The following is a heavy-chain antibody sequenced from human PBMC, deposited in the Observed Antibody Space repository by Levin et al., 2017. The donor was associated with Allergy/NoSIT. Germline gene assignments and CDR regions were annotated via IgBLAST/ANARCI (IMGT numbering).Heavy chain of an antibody. CDR3: ARDLTVTTGESYYDAFDV. CDR2: INEGGSVN. V-gene: IGHV3-7*01. CDR1: GFTFNNYW. J-gene: IGHJ3*01. D-gene: IGHD4-17*01. Sequence: PGGSLRLSCVASGFTFNNYWVTWVRQAPGKGLEWVANINEGGSVNYYVDSVKGRFTISRDNGKNSLYLQMSSLRVEDTAVYYCARDLTVTTGESYYDAFDVWGQGTTVTVS.